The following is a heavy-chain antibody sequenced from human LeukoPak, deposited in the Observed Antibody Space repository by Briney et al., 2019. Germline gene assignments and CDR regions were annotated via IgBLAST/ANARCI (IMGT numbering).Heavy chain of an antibody. CDR1: GGSIIGYY. Sequence: SETLSLACTVSGGSIIGYYWNWVRHRPGRGLEWIGYVHYSGSTKYNSSLNNRVIISIETSKNQFSLRLTSVTPADTAVYYCARDLAGEWGNYFDYWGQGIVVTVPS. D-gene: IGHD3-16*01. J-gene: IGHJ4*02. CDR2: VHYSGST. CDR3: ARDLAGEWGNYFDY. V-gene: IGHV4-59*12.